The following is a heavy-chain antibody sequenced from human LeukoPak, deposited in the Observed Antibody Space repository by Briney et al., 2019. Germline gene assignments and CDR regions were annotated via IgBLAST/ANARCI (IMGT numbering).Heavy chain of an antibody. J-gene: IGHJ3*02. CDR2: ISEGGGST. CDR3: AKERSYYGSGDAFDI. CDR1: EFTFSSYG. D-gene: IGHD3-10*01. V-gene: IGHV3-23*01. Sequence: GGSLRLSCAASEFTFSSYGMTWVRQAPGKGLEWVSTISEGGGSTYYADSVKGRFTISRDNSRNTLYLQMNSLRAEDTAVYYCAKERSYYGSGDAFDIWGQGTMVTVSS.